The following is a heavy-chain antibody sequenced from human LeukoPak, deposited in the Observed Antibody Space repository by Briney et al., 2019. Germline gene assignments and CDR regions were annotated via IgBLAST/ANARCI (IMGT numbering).Heavy chain of an antibody. CDR1: GYSISSGYY. V-gene: IGHV4-38-2*02. D-gene: IGHD2-15*01. CDR2: IYHSGST. J-gene: IGHJ5*02. Sequence: SETLSLTCTVSGYSISSGYYWGWIRQPPGKGLAWIGSIYHSGSTYYNPSLKSRVTISVDTSKNQFSLKLSSVTAADTAVYYCARDLSIVVVVAANHWFDPWGQGTLVTVSS. CDR3: ARDLSIVVVVAANHWFDP.